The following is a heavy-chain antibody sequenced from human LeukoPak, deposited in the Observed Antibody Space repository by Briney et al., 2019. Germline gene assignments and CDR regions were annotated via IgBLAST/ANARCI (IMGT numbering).Heavy chain of an antibody. CDR1: GFTFTDYF. CDR2: MYLTTDTS. CDR3: AREEPRSYTFDY. V-gene: IGHV1-46*04. D-gene: IGHD5-18*01. Sequence: GASVKVSCKASGFTFTDYFIHWVRQAPGQGLEYVGVMYLTTDTSWSAQTLRHRLTMTGVTSTDTVYMELSSLTSEDTAIYYCAREEPRSYTFDYWGQGTLVAVSS. J-gene: IGHJ4*02.